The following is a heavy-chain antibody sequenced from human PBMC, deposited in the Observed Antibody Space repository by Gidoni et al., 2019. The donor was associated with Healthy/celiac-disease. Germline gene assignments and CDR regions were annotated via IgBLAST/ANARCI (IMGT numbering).Heavy chain of an antibody. D-gene: IGHD6-19*01. CDR3: AKDTRTIAVAGTYYYYGMDV. V-gene: IGHV3-30*18. CDR1: GFTFSSYG. Sequence: QVQLVESGGGVVQPGRSLRLSCAASGFTFSSYGMPWVRQVPGTGLEWVAVISYDGSNKDYADSGKGRFTISRDNSKNTLYLQMNSLRAEDTAVYYCAKDTRTIAVAGTYYYYGMDVWGQGTTVTVSS. J-gene: IGHJ6*02. CDR2: ISYDGSNK.